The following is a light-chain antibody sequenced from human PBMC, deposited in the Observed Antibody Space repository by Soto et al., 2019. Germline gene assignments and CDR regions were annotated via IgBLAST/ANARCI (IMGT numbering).Light chain of an antibody. Sequence: DVRLTQSPSFVSASVPDRVTITCRASQCISSYLAWYQQKPGKAPKLLIYAASTLQSGVPSRFSGSGSGTEFTLTISSLQPEDFATYYCQQLNSYPLTFGGGTRWIS. CDR1: QCISSY. V-gene: IGKV1-9*01. CDR2: AAS. CDR3: QQLNSYPLT. J-gene: IGKJ4*01.